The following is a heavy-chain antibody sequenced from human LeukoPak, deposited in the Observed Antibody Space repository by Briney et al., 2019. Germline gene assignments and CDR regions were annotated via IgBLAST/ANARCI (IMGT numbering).Heavy chain of an antibody. CDR2: INPNSGGT. J-gene: IGHJ6*03. CDR3: ARDAVRFLEWLSPYYYYYYYMDV. CDR1: GYTFTGYY. Sequence: ASVKVSCKASGYTFTGYYMHWVRQAPGQGLEWMGWINPNSGGTNYAQKFQGRVTMTRDTSISTAYMELSRLRSDDTAVYYCARDAVRFLEWLSPYYYYYYYMDVWGKGTTVTVSS. V-gene: IGHV1-2*02. D-gene: IGHD3-3*01.